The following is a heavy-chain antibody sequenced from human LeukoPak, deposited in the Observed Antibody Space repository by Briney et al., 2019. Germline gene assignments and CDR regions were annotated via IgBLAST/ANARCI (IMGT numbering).Heavy chain of an antibody. CDR1: GFTFSTYG. V-gene: IGHV3-23*01. D-gene: IGHD2-2*01. J-gene: IGHJ4*02. CDR2: ISGSGGST. CDR3: ARDVVRCSSGCI. Sequence: GGSLRLSCAASGFTFSTYGMTWVRPAPGKGLEWVSSISGSGGSTYYADSVKGRFTITRDNSRNTLSLQMNSLRAEDTAIYYCARDVVRCSSGCIWGQGTLVTVSS.